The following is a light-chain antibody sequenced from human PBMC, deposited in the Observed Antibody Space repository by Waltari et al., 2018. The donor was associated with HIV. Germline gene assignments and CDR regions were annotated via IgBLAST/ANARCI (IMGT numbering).Light chain of an antibody. CDR3: QQYSTWPLT. Sequence: EVVMTQSPATLLESPGKTANLSCRASRSVGSSLAWYQQKPGRGPRLLIYGASSREPDVPPTFSGSGAGTDFSLSISSLRSDDVGIYYCQQYSTWPLTFGRGTTVEIK. V-gene: IGKV3-15*01. J-gene: IGKJ1*01. CDR2: GAS. CDR1: RSVGSS.